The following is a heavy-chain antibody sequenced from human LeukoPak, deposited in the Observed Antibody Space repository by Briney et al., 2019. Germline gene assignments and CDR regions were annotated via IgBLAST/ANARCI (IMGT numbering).Heavy chain of an antibody. V-gene: IGHV3-23*01. Sequence: GGSLRLSCAASGFTFSSLGMSWVRQAPGKGLEWVSAISGSGGSTYYADSVKGRFTISRDNSKNTLYLQMNSLRAEDTAVYYCAKISGWPYYYYGMDVWGQGTTVTVSS. CDR3: AKISGWPYYYYGMDV. CDR1: GFTFSSLG. J-gene: IGHJ6*02. CDR2: ISGSGGST. D-gene: IGHD6-19*01.